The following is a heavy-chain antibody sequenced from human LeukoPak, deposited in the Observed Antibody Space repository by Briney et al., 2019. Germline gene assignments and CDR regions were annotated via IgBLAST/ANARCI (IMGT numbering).Heavy chain of an antibody. CDR2: ISGSGGTT. D-gene: IGHD3-22*01. V-gene: IGHV3-23*01. CDR1: GFIFGSYG. CDR3: AKSWNYYDSSGDDALDI. J-gene: IGHJ3*02. Sequence: PGGSLRLSCVASGFIFGSYGMSWVRQAPGKGLEWVSAISGSGGTTYYADSVKGRFTISRDNSKNTLYLQINSLRVEDTAVYYCAKSWNYYDSSGDDALDIWGQGTMVTVSS.